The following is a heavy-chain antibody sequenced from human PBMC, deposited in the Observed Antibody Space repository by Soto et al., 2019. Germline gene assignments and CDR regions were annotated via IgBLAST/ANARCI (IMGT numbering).Heavy chain of an antibody. V-gene: IGHV3-23*01. Sequence: EVQLLESGGGLVQPGGSLRLSCAASGFTFSSYAMSWVRQAPGKGLEWVSAISGSGGSTYYADSVKGRFTISRDNSKNTLYLQMNSLRAEDTAVYYCAKDLGSGTQMVRGVIMGYWGQGTLVTVSS. CDR2: ISGSGGST. D-gene: IGHD3-10*01. J-gene: IGHJ4*02. CDR1: GFTFSSYA. CDR3: AKDLGSGTQMVRGVIMGY.